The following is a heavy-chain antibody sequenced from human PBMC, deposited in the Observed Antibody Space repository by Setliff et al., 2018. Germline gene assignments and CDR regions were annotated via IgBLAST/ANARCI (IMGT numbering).Heavy chain of an antibody. V-gene: IGHV3-9*01. CDR2: ISYNSGSI. CDR3: AKGTHHEFWSGPPMDV. D-gene: IGHD3-3*01. CDR1: GFTFDDHA. J-gene: IGHJ6*03. Sequence: SLTISCATSGFTFDDHAMHWVRQAPGKGLEWVSGISYNSGSIGYGDSVKGRFTISRDSAKTSLYLQMNSLRAEDTALYYCAKGTHHEFWSGPPMDVWGKGTTVTVSS.